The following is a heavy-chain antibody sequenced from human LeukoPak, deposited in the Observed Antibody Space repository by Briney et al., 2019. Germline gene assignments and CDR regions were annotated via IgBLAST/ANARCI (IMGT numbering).Heavy chain of an antibody. CDR1: GFTFSSYA. J-gene: IGHJ4*02. V-gene: IGHV3-23*01. Sequence: GGSLRLSCAASGFTFSSYALRWVRRAPGKGREGVSAISGSGGSTYYADSVKGRLTISRDNSKNTLYLQTNSLRAEATAVYYCAKDLYQMAAMSDYWGQGTLVTASS. CDR3: AKDLYQMAAMSDY. D-gene: IGHD2-2*01. CDR2: ISGSGGST.